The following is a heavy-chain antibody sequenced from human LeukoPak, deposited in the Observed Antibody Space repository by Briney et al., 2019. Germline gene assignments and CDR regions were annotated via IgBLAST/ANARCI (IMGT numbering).Heavy chain of an antibody. CDR2: ISYDGSNK. Sequence: GGSLRLSCAASEFTFSNYWMNWVRQAPGKGLEWVAVISYDGSNKYYADSVKGRFTISRDNSKNTLYLQMNSLRAEDTAVYYCARDRVGATDYFDYWGQGTLVTVSS. D-gene: IGHD1-26*01. V-gene: IGHV3-30-3*01. CDR1: EFTFSNYW. J-gene: IGHJ4*02. CDR3: ARDRVGATDYFDY.